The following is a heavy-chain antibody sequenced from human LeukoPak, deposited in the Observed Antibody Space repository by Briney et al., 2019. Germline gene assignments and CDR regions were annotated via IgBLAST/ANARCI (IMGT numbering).Heavy chain of an antibody. CDR2: ISHSGYS. J-gene: IGHJ3*02. CDR1: GGSISSGGYY. CDR3: AKFGSDAFDI. D-gene: IGHD3-10*01. Sequence: SRTLSLTCSVSGGSISSGGYYWNWVRQLPEKGLEWLGYISHSGYSYYTPSLKSRLTISMDTSKNQFSLKLTSVTAADTAVYYCAKFGSDAFDIWGQGTMVTVSS. V-gene: IGHV4-31*03.